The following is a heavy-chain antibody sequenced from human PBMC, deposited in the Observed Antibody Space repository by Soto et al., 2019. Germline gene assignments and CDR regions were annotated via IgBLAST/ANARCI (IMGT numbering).Heavy chain of an antibody. V-gene: IGHV3-23*01. D-gene: IGHD4-4*01. CDR3: AKGSIEYSASVVN. CDR2: ISARGGSS. J-gene: IGHJ4*02. Sequence: DVQLLDSGGGLVQPGGSLRLSCAASGFSFSSYAMVWVRQAPGKGLEWVSVISARGGSSYFADSVKGRFTISRDNSKNVLSLEMNSLRAEDTAIYFCAKGSIEYSASVVNWGQGTLVLVSS. CDR1: GFSFSSYA.